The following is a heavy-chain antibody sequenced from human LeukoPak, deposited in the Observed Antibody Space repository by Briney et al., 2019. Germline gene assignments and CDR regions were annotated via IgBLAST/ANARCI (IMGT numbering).Heavy chain of an antibody. D-gene: IGHD1-26*01. CDR2: IHQHGTET. V-gene: IGHV3-7*03. CDR1: GFNFNNYW. Sequence: GGSLRLSCAASGFNFNNYWMSWVRQAPGKGLEWVANIHQHGTETNYVDSVKGRFTISRDNSKSTLYLQMNSLRAEDTAVYYCAKDTAGELGFDIWGQGTMVTVSS. J-gene: IGHJ3*02. CDR3: AKDTAGELGFDI.